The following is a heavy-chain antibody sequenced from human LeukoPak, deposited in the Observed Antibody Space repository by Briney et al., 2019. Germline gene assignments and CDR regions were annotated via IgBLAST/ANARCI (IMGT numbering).Heavy chain of an antibody. D-gene: IGHD6-19*01. CDR2: INWNGGST. J-gene: IGHJ5*02. CDR1: GFTFDDYG. V-gene: IGHV3-20*04. Sequence: GGSLRLSCAASGFTFDDYGMSWVRQAPGKGLEWVSGINWNGGSTGYADSVKGRFTISRDNAKNSPYLQMNSLKIEDTAVYYCTRQRILGVAGTENWFDPWGQGTLVTVSS. CDR3: TRQRILGVAGTENWFDP.